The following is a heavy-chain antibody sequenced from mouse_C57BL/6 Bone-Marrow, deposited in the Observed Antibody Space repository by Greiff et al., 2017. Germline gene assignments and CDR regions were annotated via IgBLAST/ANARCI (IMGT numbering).Heavy chain of an antibody. CDR1: GYTFTSYG. CDR3: ARWRQLRLPWFAY. J-gene: IGHJ3*01. D-gene: IGHD3-2*02. Sequence: VQLQQSGAELARPGASVKLSCKASGYTFTSYGISWVKQRTGQGLEWIGEIYPRSGNTYYNEKFKGKATLTADNSSSTAYMELRSLTSEDSAVYFCARWRQLRLPWFAYWGQGTLVTVSA. CDR2: IYPRSGNT. V-gene: IGHV1-81*01.